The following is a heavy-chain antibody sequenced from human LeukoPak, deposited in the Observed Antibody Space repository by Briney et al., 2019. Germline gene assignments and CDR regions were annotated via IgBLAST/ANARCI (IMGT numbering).Heavy chain of an antibody. Sequence: PGGSLRLSCAGSGFTFINYAMIWVRQAPGKGLEWVAAITGSGAGTYYADSVKGRFTVSRDNSKSTLYLQMNSLRPEDTAVYYCAKDPNGDYISAFDFWGQGTMVTVSS. CDR1: GFTFINYA. V-gene: IGHV3-23*01. CDR3: AKDPNGDYISAFDF. CDR2: ITGSGAGT. D-gene: IGHD4-17*01. J-gene: IGHJ3*01.